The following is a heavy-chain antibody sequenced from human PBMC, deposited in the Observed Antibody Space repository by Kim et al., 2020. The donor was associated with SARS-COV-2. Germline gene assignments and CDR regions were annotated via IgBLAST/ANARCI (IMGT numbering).Heavy chain of an antibody. CDR2: ISAYNGNT. D-gene: IGHD2-15*01. CDR1: GYTFTSYG. V-gene: IGHV1-18*01. Sequence: ASVKVSCKASGYTFTSYGISWVRQAPGQGLEWMGWISAYNGNTNYAQKLQGRVTMTTDTSTSTAYMELRSLRSDDTAVYYCARDLESGEDIVGPFDPWGQGTLVTVSS. J-gene: IGHJ5*02. CDR3: ARDLESGEDIVGPFDP.